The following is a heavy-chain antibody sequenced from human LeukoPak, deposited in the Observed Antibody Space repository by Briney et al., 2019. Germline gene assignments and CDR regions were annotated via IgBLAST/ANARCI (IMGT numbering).Heavy chain of an antibody. CDR1: GGSISSYY. D-gene: IGHD3-22*01. J-gene: IGHJ5*02. CDR3: ARVSGSGYYWFDP. CDR2: IYYSGST. Sequence: PSETLSLTCTVSGGSISSYYWSWIRQPPGKGLEWIGYIYYSGSTNYNPSLKSRVTISADTSKNQFSLKLSSVTAADTAVYYCARVSGSGYYWFDPWGQGTLVTVSS. V-gene: IGHV4-59*01.